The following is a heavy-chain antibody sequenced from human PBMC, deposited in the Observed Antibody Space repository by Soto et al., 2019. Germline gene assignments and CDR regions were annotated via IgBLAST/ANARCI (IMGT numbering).Heavy chain of an antibody. Sequence: QVQLQESGPGLVKPSQTLSLTCTVSGGSISSGDYYWSWIRQPPGKGLEWIGYIYYSGSTYYNPSLKRRVTISVDTSKNQFSLKLSSVTAADTAVYYCARAVVLVPAAESWFDPWGQGTLVTVSS. J-gene: IGHJ5*02. CDR1: GGSISSGDYY. D-gene: IGHD2-2*01. CDR3: ARAVVLVPAAESWFDP. V-gene: IGHV4-30-4*01. CDR2: IYYSGST.